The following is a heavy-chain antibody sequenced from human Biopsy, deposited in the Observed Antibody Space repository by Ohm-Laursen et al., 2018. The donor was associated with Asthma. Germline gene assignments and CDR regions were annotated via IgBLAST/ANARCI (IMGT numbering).Heavy chain of an antibody. Sequence: SLRLSCAASGFTFSSYGMHWVRQAPGKGLEWGACISYDGSNKYYADSVKGRSTISRDNSKNTLNLQMNSLRAEDTAVYYCSREEPTSGWYQGSILRWGQGTLVTVSS. V-gene: IGHV3-30*03. CDR1: GFTFSSYG. CDR2: ISYDGSNK. CDR3: SREEPTSGWYQGSILR. D-gene: IGHD6-19*01. J-gene: IGHJ4*02.